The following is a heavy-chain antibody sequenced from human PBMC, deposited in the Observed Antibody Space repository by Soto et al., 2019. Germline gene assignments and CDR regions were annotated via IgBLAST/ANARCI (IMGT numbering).Heavy chain of an antibody. Sequence: QVQLVESGGGVVQPGRSLRLSCAASGFTFSSYGMHWVRQAPGKGLEWVAVIWYDGSNKYYADSVKGRFTISRDNSKNTRCLQMNSLRAEDTAVYYYAREGELGYGSSTSGYQVVAAFDSWGQGTMVSVSS. V-gene: IGHV3-33*01. J-gene: IGHJ3*02. D-gene: IGHD2-2*01. CDR1: GFTFSSYG. CDR2: IWYDGSNK. CDR3: AREGELGYGSSTSGYQVVAAFDS.